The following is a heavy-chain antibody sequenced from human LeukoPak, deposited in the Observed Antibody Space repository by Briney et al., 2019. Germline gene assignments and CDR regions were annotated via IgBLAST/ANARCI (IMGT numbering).Heavy chain of an antibody. V-gene: IGHV4-34*01. CDR3: ARGRHDSSGYYQRDYYYMDV. CDR2: INHSGST. D-gene: IGHD3-22*01. J-gene: IGHJ6*03. Sequence: PSETLSLTCAVYGGSFSGYYWGWIRQPPGKGLEWIGEINHSGSTNYNPSLKGRVTISADTSKNQFSLKLSSVTAADTAVYYCARGRHDSSGYYQRDYYYMDVWGKGTTVTVSS. CDR1: GGSFSGYY.